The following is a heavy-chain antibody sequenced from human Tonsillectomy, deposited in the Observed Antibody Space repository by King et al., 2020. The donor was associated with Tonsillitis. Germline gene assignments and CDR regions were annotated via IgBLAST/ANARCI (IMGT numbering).Heavy chain of an antibody. V-gene: IGHV1-2*02. D-gene: IGHD2-2*01. CDR2: INPKTGVT. Sequence: QLVQSGAEVRKPGASVKVSCTVSGYTFIDYYIHWVRQAPGQGLEWMGWINPKTGVTNSAQRFQGRVNLTRDSSISTAYMQLTSLRSDDTALYYCASQFCTTTSCHVDYWGQGTLVTVSS. CDR1: GYTFIDYY. J-gene: IGHJ4*02. CDR3: ASQFCTTTSCHVDY.